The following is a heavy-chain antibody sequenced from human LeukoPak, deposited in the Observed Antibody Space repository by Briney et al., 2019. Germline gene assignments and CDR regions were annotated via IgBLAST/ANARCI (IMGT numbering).Heavy chain of an antibody. J-gene: IGHJ5*02. CDR3: ARQLGYCSSTSCQNWFDP. CDR2: IYYSGST. CDR1: GGSISSYY. D-gene: IGHD2-2*01. V-gene: IGHV4-59*01. Sequence: PSETLSLTCTVSGGSISSYYWSWIRQPPGKGLEWIGYIYYSGSTNYNPSLKSRVTISVDTTKNQFSLKLSSVTAADTAVYYCARQLGYCSSTSCQNWFDPWGQGTLVTVSS.